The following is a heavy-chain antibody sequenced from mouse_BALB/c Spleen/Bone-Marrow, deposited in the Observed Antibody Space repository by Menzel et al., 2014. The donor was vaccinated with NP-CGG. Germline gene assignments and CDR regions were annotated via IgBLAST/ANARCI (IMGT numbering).Heavy chain of an antibody. CDR1: GYTFANYW. J-gene: IGHJ4*01. D-gene: IGHD1-1*01. CDR3: ARRGDYYGAMDY. Sequence: QVQLQQSGAELVTPGASVKLSCEASGYTFANYWMHWVNQRPGQGLEWIGEINPTNGRSNYNEKFKSKATLTVDESSSTAYMQLSSLTSEDSAVYYCARRGDYYGAMDYWGQGTSVTVSS. V-gene: IGHV1S81*02. CDR2: INPTNGRS.